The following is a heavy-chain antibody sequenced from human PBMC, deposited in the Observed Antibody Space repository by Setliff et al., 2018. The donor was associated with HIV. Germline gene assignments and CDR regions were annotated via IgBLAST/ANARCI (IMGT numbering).Heavy chain of an antibody. CDR3: ARRPYYFDY. CDR2: INHTGST. CDR1: GESFSGYY. Sequence: KTSETLSLTCAVYGESFSGYYWSWIRQPPGKGLEWIGEINHTGSTYFNPSLKSRVTISVDTSKNQFSLKLNSVTAADTAVYYCARRPYYFDYWGQGTLVTVSS. V-gene: IGHV4-34*01. J-gene: IGHJ4*02.